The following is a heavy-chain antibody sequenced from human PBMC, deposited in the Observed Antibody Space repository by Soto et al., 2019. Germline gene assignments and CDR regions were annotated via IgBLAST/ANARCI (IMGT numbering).Heavy chain of an antibody. CDR2: IYYSGST. J-gene: IGHJ1*01. V-gene: IGHV4-59*01. Sequence: QVQLQESGPGLVKPSETLSLTCTVSGGSISSYYWSWIRQPPGKGLEWIGYIYYSGSTNYNPSLKSRVTISVDTSKNQFSLTLSSVTAADTAVYYCARSRTTVTPSGFQHWGQGTLVTVSS. CDR3: ARSRTTVTPSGFQH. CDR1: GGSISSYY. D-gene: IGHD4-17*01.